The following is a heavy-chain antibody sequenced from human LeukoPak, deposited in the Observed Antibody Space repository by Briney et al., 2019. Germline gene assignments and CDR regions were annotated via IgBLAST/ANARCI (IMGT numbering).Heavy chain of an antibody. CDR2: ITGDGTTT. CDR3: AKMQGYFDY. Sequence: GGSLRLSCEASGLTFSSYGMSWVRQAPGKGLQWVSAITGDGTTTYYAHSVKGRFTISRDNSKNMLYLQMSSLRAEDTAVYYCAKMQGYFDYWGQGTLVPVSS. V-gene: IGHV3-23*01. CDR1: GLTFSSYG. J-gene: IGHJ4*02.